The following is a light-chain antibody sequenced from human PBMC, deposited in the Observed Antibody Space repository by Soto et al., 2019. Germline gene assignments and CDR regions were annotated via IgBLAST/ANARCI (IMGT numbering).Light chain of an antibody. J-gene: IGLJ2*01. V-gene: IGLV2-14*03. Sequence: QSVLTQPASVSGSPGQSITVSCTGTSSDVGGYNSVSWYQQHPGKPPKLIIYEVSNRPSGVSDRFSGFKSANTAYLTISGVQPEDEADYHCSSYTTIKAVVFGGGTKVTVL. CDR1: SSDVGGYNS. CDR2: EVS. CDR3: SSYTTIKAVV.